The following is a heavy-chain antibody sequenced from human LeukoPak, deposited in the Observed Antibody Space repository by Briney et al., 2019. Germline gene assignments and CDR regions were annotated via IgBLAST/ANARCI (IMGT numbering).Heavy chain of an antibody. CDR2: IYYSGST. V-gene: IGHV4-30-4*01. CDR1: GGSISSGDYY. Sequence: SETLSLTCTVSGGSISSGDYYWSWIRQPPGKGLEWIGYIYYSGSTYYNPSLKSRVTISVDTSKNQFSLKLSSVTAADTAVYYCARVKRDSNSGSFGYWGQGTLVTVSS. J-gene: IGHJ4*02. CDR3: ARVKRDSNSGSFGY. D-gene: IGHD3-10*01.